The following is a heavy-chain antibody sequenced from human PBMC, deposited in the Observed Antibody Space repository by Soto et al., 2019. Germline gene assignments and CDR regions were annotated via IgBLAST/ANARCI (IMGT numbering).Heavy chain of an antibody. J-gene: IGHJ4*02. Sequence: EVQLVESGGGLVRPRGSLRLSCAASAFTFSRYSMNWVRQAPGKGLGWVSSISSTTNYLYYADSVKGRFTVSKENAMNSGYLGMSSLGAEDKAVCCCARESEDLRSHFDSWGQGTLVTVSS. V-gene: IGHV3-21*01. CDR2: ISSTTNYL. CDR3: ARESEDLRSHFDS. CDR1: AFTFSRYS. D-gene: IGHD6-6*01.